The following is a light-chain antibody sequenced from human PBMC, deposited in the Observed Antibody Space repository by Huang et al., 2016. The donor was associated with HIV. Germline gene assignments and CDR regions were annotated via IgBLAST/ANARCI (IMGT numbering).Light chain of an antibody. CDR2: GAS. V-gene: IGKV3-20*01. CDR1: QTVSSSY. CDR3: QQYANSPFT. Sequence: VLTQSPGTLSLSPGERATLSCRASQTVSSSYLAWYQQKPGQAPRLLIYGASSRASGIPDRFSGSGSGTDFALTINRLEPEDFAVYYCQQYANSPFTFGQGTKLEIK. J-gene: IGKJ2*01.